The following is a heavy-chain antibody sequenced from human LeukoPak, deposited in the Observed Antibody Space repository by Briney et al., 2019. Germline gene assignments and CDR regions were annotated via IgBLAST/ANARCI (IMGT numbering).Heavy chain of an antibody. J-gene: IGHJ5*02. CDR2: INGDGSST. V-gene: IGHV3-74*01. D-gene: IGHD5-12*01. CDR1: GITFIDHW. CDR3: AREMAGYSGYGEDWFDP. Sequence: PGGSLRLSCSASGITFIDHWMHWVRQAPRKGLVWVSRINGDGSSTSYADSVKGRFTISRDNAKNTLYLQMNSLRAEDTAVYYCAREMAGYSGYGEDWFDPWGQGTLVTVSS.